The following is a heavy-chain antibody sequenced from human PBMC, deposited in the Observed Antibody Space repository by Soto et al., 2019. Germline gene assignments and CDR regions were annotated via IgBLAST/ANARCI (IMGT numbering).Heavy chain of an antibody. V-gene: IGHV3-30*18. CDR3: VKDLALMGDY. J-gene: IGHJ4*02. Sequence: QVHLVESGGGVVQPGTSLRLSCTASGFRFSDYGMDWVRQALGKGLEWVSRVLYDGSKKYYADSVKGRFTISRDNPRNTLYLQMDSLRADDTAVYYCVKDLALMGDYWGQGTPVTVSS. D-gene: IGHD3-16*01. CDR1: GFRFSDYG. CDR2: VLYDGSKK.